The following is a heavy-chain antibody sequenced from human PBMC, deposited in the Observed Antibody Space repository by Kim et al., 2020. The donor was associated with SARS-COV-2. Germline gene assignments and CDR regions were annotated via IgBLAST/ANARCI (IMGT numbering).Heavy chain of an antibody. J-gene: IGHJ4*02. CDR1: GGSFSGYY. CDR3: ARGRGWWELRYGRDYFDH. CDR2: INHSGST. V-gene: IGHV4-34*01. Sequence: SETLSLTCAVYGGSFSGYYWSWIRQPPGKGLEWIGEINHSGSTNYNPSLKSRVTISVDTSKNQLSLKLNSVTAADTAVYYCARGRGWWELRYGRDYFDHWGQGTLVTLSS. D-gene: IGHD1-26*01.